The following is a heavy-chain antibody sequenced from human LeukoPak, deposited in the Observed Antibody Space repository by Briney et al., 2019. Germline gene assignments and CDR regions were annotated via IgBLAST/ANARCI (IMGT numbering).Heavy chain of an antibody. V-gene: IGHV3-7*01. D-gene: IGHD3-3*01. J-gene: IGHJ4*02. CDR2: IKYDGSET. CDR1: GFTFSSYW. Sequence: PGGSLRLSCAASGFTFSSYWMSWVRQAPGKGLEWVANIKYDGSETSYVDSVKGRFTISRGNAKNSLYLQMNSLRADDTAVYYCARDRSTDFWSGYYTNYFDYWGQGTLVTVSS. CDR3: ARDRSTDFWSGYYTNYFDY.